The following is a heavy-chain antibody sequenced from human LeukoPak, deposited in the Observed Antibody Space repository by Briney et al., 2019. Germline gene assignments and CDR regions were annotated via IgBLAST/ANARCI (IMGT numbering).Heavy chain of an antibody. V-gene: IGHV4-39*01. CDR2: IYYSGIT. CDR3: ARLWSSFDGFDI. J-gene: IGHJ3*02. Sequence: SETLSLTCTLSGGSVSNNNFYWGWIRQSPGKGLEWIGIIYYSGITYYNPSLKSRVIMAVDTSKDQFSLQLNSVSAADTAVYYCARLWSSFDGFDIWGQGTMVTVSS. CDR1: GGSVSNNNFY. D-gene: IGHD3-3*01.